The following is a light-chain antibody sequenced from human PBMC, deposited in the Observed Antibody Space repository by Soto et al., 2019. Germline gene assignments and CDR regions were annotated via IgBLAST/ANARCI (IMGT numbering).Light chain of an antibody. Sequence: EIVLTQSPGTLSLSPGERATLSCRASQTLSNSFIAWYQQKPGQAPRLLIYDASNRATGIPARLSGSGSGTDFTLTISSLEPEDFAVYYCQQRSNWITFGQGTRLEI. CDR1: QTLSNSF. CDR3: QQRSNWIT. CDR2: DAS. V-gene: IGKV3-11*01. J-gene: IGKJ5*01.